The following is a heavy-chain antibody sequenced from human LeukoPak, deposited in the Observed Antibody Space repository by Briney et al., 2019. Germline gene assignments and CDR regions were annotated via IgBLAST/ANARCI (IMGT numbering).Heavy chain of an antibody. Sequence: GGSLRLSCAASGNYWMHWVRQAPGKGLVWVSHINSDGSWTSYADSVKGRFTISKDNAKNTVYLQMNNLRAEDTAVYYCARKLGNSGDAFDFWGQGTMVTVFS. J-gene: IGHJ3*01. CDR2: INSDGSWT. V-gene: IGHV3-74*01. CDR3: ARKLGNSGDAFDF. D-gene: IGHD4-23*01. CDR1: GNYW.